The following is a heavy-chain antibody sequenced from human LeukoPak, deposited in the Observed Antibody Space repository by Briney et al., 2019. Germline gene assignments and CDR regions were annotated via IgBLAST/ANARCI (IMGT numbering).Heavy chain of an antibody. CDR2: INQDGSDK. CDR1: GFAFNDYY. CDR3: AKDGDGYSDHPYDY. Sequence: GGSLRLSCAASGFAFNDYYMSWVRQAPGKGLEWVANINQDGSDKYYVDSVKGRFTISRDNAKKSVYLQMNSLRAQDTAIYYCAKDGDGYSDHPYDYWGQGTLVTVSS. V-gene: IGHV3-7*01. D-gene: IGHD5-24*01. J-gene: IGHJ4*02.